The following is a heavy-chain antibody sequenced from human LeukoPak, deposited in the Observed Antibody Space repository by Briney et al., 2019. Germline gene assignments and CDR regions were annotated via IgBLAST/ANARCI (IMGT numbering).Heavy chain of an antibody. CDR1: GFTFSSYS. V-gene: IGHV3-21*01. CDR3: ARPSVSLQNWFDP. Sequence: GGSLRLSCAASGFTFSSYSMNWVRQAPGKGLEWVSSISSSSSYIYYADSVKGRFTISRDNAKNSLYLQMNSLRAEDTAVYYCARPSVSLQNWFDPWGQGTLVTVSS. J-gene: IGHJ5*02. CDR2: ISSSSSYI. D-gene: IGHD4-11*01.